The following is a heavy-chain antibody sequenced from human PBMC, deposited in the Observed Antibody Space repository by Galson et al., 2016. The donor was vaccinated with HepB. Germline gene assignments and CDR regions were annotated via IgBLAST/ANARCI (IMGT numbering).Heavy chain of an antibody. Sequence: SLRLSCAASGFTFSRHWMSWVRQAPGKGLEWVANIKPDGSDKYYVDSVKGRFTISRDNGKSSLFLQMNSLRAEDTAVYYCARDQPLTGSDCWGQGTLVTVSS. V-gene: IGHV3-7*01. CDR1: GFTFSRHW. CDR3: ARDQPLTGSDC. D-gene: IGHD1-20*01. J-gene: IGHJ4*02. CDR2: IKPDGSDK.